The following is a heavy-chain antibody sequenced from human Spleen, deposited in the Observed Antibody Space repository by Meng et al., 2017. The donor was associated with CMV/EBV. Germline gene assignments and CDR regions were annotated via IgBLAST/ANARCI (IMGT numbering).Heavy chain of an antibody. CDR1: GFTFSNAW. CDR2: IKSKTDSGTT. CDR3: TTDGTTVYYYYGMDV. V-gene: IGHV3-15*01. D-gene: IGHD4-11*01. J-gene: IGHJ6*02. Sequence: GESLKISCAASGFTFSNAWMSWVRQAPGKGLEWVGRIKSKTDSGTTDYAAPVKGRFTISRDDSKNTLYLQMNSLKTEDTAVYYCTTDGTTVYYYYGMDVWGQGTTVTVSS.